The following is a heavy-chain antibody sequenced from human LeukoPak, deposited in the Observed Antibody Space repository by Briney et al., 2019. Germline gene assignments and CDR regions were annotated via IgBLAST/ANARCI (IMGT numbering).Heavy chain of an antibody. CDR1: GFTFSSYG. CDR2: IWYDGSNK. V-gene: IGHV3-33*01. CDR3: ARDRLGVTHFDY. Sequence: GGSLRLSCAASGFTFSSYGMHWVRQAPGKGLEWVAGIWYDGSNKYYAESVKGRFTISRDNSKNTMYLQMESLRAEDTAVYYCARDRLGVTHFDYWGQGTLVTVSS. D-gene: IGHD2-21*02. J-gene: IGHJ4*02.